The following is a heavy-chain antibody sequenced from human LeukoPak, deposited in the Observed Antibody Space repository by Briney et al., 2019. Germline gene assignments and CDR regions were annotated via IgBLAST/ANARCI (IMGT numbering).Heavy chain of an antibody. D-gene: IGHD6-13*01. Sequence: GGSLRLSCAASGFTFTNAWMSWVRQAPGKGLEWVGRIKSKTDGGTTDYAAPVKGRFTISRDDSKSTLNLQMNSLKMEDTAVYYCTTIAAAGHYDYWGQGTLVTVSS. CDR1: GFTFTNAW. CDR2: IKSKTDGGTT. V-gene: IGHV3-15*01. J-gene: IGHJ4*02. CDR3: TTIAAAGHYDY.